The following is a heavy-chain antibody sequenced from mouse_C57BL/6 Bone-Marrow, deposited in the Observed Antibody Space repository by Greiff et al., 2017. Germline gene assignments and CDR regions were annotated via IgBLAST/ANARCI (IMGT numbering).Heavy chain of an antibody. V-gene: IGHV1-64*01. D-gene: IGHD1-1*01. Sequence: QVQLQQPGAELVKPGASVKLSCKASGYTFTSYWMHWVKQRPGQGLEWIGMIHPNSGSTNYNEKFKSKATLTVDKSSSTAYMQLSSLTSEDSAVYYCARSFYFYGSSSFAYWGPGTLVTVSA. J-gene: IGHJ3*01. CDR3: ARSFYFYGSSSFAY. CDR1: GYTFTSYW. CDR2: IHPNSGST.